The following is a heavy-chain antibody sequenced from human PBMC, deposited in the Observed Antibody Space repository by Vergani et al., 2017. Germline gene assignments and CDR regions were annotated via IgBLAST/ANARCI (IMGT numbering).Heavy chain of an antibody. Sequence: QVQLVQSGAEVKKPGSSVKVSCKASGGTFSSYAISWVRQAPGQGIEWMGRIIPTLGIANYAQKFQGRFTITADKSTSTADMELSSLRSEDTAVYYCARGLSVVGATGLGWFDPWGQGTLVTVSS. V-gene: IGHV1-69*04. D-gene: IGHD1-26*01. J-gene: IGHJ5*02. CDR3: ARGLSVVGATGLGWFDP. CDR2: IIPTLGIA. CDR1: GGTFSSYA.